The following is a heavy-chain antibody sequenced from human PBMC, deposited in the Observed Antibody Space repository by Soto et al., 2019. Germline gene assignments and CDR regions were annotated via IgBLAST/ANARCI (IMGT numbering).Heavy chain of an antibody. J-gene: IGHJ4*02. D-gene: IGHD3-22*01. Sequence: SETLSLTCTVSGGSISRYYWSWIRQPPGKGLEWIGYIYYSGSTNYNHSLKSRVTISVDTSKNELSLKLSSVYAADTAVYYCEIQTTRDVDRLDYWGQGSLVTVSS. V-gene: IGHV4-59*12. CDR2: IYYSGST. CDR3: EIQTTRDVDRLDY. CDR1: GGSISRYY.